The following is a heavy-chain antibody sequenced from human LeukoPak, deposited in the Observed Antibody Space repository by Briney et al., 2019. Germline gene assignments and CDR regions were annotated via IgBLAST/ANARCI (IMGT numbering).Heavy chain of an antibody. J-gene: IGHJ4*02. D-gene: IGHD6-19*01. Sequence: GGSLRRSCAASRFTFSSSSMNWVRQAPGKGLEWVSHIRSSGRTIYYTDSVKGRFTISRDNAKNSLYLQMNSLRDEDTAVYYRATGRDSSGSYDYWGQGTLVTVSS. V-gene: IGHV3-48*02. CDR2: IRSSGRTI. CDR1: RFTFSSSS. CDR3: ATGRDSSGSYDY.